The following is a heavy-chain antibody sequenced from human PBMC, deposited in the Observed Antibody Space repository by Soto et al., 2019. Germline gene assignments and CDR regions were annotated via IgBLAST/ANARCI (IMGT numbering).Heavy chain of an antibody. CDR2: INHSGST. CDR1: GGSFSGYY. J-gene: IGHJ3*02. CDR3: ARGRGGTGTTRGAFDI. V-gene: IGHV4-34*01. Sequence: SETLSLTCAVYGGSFSGYYWSWIRQPPGKGLEWIGEINHSGSTNYNPSLKSRFTISVDTSKNQFALKLSSVTAADTAVYYGARGRGGTGTTRGAFDIWGQGTMVTVSS. D-gene: IGHD1-7*01.